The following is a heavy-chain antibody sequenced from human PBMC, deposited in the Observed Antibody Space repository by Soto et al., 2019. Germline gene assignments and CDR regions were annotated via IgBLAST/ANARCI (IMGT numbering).Heavy chain of an antibody. CDR1: GGSISSYY. D-gene: IGHD5-18*01. V-gene: IGHV4-59*01. CDR3: ASYDVDTAMGFDP. Sequence: SETLSLTCTVSGGSISSYYWSWIRQPPGKGLEWIGYIYYSGSTNYNPSLKSRVTISVDTSKNQFSLKLGSVTAADTAVYYCASYDVDTAMGFDPWGQGTLVTVSS. J-gene: IGHJ5*02. CDR2: IYYSGST.